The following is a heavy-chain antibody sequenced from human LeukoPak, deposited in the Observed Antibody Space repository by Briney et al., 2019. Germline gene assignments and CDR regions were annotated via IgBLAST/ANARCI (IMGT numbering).Heavy chain of an antibody. CDR1: GYTFTSYY. J-gene: IGHJ4*02. D-gene: IGHD3-9*01. V-gene: IGHV1-46*01. CDR2: INPSGGST. Sequence: ASVKVSCKASGYTFTSYYMHWVRQAPGQGLEWMGIINPSGGSTSYGQKFQGRVTMTRDMSTSTVYMELSSLRSEDTAVYYCARSQGGNYDILTGYYIYWGQGTLVTVSS. CDR3: ARSQGGNYDILTGYYIY.